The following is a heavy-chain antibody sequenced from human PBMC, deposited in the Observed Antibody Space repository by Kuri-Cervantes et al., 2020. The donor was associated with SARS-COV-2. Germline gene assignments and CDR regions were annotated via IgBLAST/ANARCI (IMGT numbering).Heavy chain of an antibody. V-gene: IGHV3-7*01. Sequence: GGSLRLSCAASGFTFSSYWMSWVRQAPGKGLEWVANIKQDGSEKYYGDSVKGRFTISRDNAKNSLYLQMNSLGAEDTAVYYCARDTRRGYSYGYGFDYWGQGTLVTVSS. CDR1: GFTFSSYW. CDR2: IKQDGSEK. J-gene: IGHJ4*02. D-gene: IGHD5-18*01. CDR3: ARDTRRGYSYGYGFDY.